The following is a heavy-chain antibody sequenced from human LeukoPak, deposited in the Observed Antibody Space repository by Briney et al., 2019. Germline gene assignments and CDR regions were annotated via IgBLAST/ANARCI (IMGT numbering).Heavy chain of an antibody. J-gene: IGHJ4*02. D-gene: IGHD1-26*01. V-gene: IGHV3-13*01. CDR2: IGTAGDT. CDR1: GFTFSSYD. CDR3: ARGTIVGAVDY. Sequence: GGSLRLSCAASGFTFSSYDMHWVRQAPGKGLEWVSAIGTAGDTYYPGSVKGGFTISRENAKNSLYLQMNSLRAGDTAVYYCARGTIVGAVDYWGQGTLVTVSS.